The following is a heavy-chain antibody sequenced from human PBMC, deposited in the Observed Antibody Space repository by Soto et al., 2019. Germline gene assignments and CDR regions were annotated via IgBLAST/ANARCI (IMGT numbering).Heavy chain of an antibody. CDR3: AREYYDILTGYSTIFDY. CDR2: IYYSGST. V-gene: IGHV4-31*03. J-gene: IGHJ4*02. D-gene: IGHD3-9*01. Sequence: SETLSLTCTVSGGSISSGGYYWSWIRQHPGKGLEWIGYIYYSGSTYYNPSLKSRATISVDTSKNQFSLKLSSVTAADTAVYYCAREYYDILTGYSTIFDYWGQGTLVTVSS. CDR1: GGSISSGGYY.